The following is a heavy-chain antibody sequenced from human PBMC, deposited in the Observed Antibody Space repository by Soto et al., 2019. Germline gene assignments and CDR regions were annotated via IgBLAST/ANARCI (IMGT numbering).Heavy chain of an antibody. CDR2: ISYDGSNK. CDR3: AREPGGSGSEGNDY. D-gene: IGHD3-10*01. CDR1: GFTFSSYA. Sequence: GGSLRLSCAASGFTFSSYAMHWVRQAPGKGLEWVAVISYDGSNKYYADSVKGRFTISRDNSKNTLYLQMNSLRAEDTAVYYCAREPGGSGSEGNDYWGQGTLVTVSS. V-gene: IGHV3-30-3*01. J-gene: IGHJ4*02.